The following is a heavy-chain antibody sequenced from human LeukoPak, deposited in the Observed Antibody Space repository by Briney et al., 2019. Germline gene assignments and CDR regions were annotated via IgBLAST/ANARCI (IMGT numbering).Heavy chain of an antibody. CDR3: ARGARGYSGYDPKNWFDP. J-gene: IGHJ5*02. V-gene: IGHV1-69*02. D-gene: IGHD5-12*01. CDR1: GGTFSSYT. Sequence: GASVKVSCKASGGTFSSYTISWVRQAPGQGLEWMGRIIPILGIANYAQKFQGRVTITADKSTSTAYMELSSLRSEDTAVYYCARGARGYSGYDPKNWFDPWGQGTLVTVSS. CDR2: IIPILGIA.